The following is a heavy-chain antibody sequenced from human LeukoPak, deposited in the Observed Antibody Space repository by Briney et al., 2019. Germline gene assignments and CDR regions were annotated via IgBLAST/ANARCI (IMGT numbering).Heavy chain of an antibody. J-gene: IGHJ4*02. CDR1: GYTFTTYD. V-gene: IGHV1-8*01. D-gene: IGHD3-3*01. CDR3: ARVFGSPLSRRPLLYYFDY. Sequence: GASVKVSCKASGYTFTTYDINWVRQATGQGLEWMRWMNPNSGNTGYAQKFQGRVTMTRNTSVSTAYMELSSLRSEDTAVYYCARVFGSPLSRRPLLYYFDYWGQGTLVTVSS. CDR2: MNPNSGNT.